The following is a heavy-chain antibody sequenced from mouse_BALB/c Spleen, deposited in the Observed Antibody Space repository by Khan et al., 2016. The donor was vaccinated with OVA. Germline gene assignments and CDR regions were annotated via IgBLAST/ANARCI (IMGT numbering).Heavy chain of an antibody. J-gene: IGHJ2*01. V-gene: IGHV3-2*02. CDR3: ARIQGGDFDY. Sequence: EVQLQESGPGLVKPSQSLSLTCTVTGYSITSDDARNLLRQFPGNKLEWMGYISYSGNTKYNPSLKSRISITRDTSKNQFFLQLNFVTIEDTATYDCARIQGGDFDYWGQGTTLTVSS. D-gene: IGHD3-2*02. CDR2: ISYSGNT. CDR1: GYSITSDDA.